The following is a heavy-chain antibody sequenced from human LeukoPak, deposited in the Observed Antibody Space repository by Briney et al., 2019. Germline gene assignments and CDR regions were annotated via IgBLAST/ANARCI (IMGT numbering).Heavy chain of an antibody. CDR1: GFPFSRNW. V-gene: IGHV3-7*01. CDR2: IKPDGSEK. D-gene: IGHD6-19*01. Sequence: GGSLKFSCEASGFPFSRNWMPGVGGVPGKGLGWVAIIKPDGSEKIYVDSVKGRFTISRDNSKNSLYLQTNNLRVEDTAVYYCAGDSGWFFHYWGQGTLVTVSS. J-gene: IGHJ4*02. CDR3: AGDSGWFFHY.